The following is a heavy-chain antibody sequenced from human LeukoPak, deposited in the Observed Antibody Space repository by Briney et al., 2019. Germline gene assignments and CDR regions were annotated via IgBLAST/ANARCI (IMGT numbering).Heavy chain of an antibody. CDR2: IFTSGIT. CDR1: GGSISIYY. D-gene: IGHD3-10*01. V-gene: IGHV4-4*07. CDR3: ARESSGNYYNPLGYMDV. J-gene: IGHJ6*03. Sequence: PSETLSLTCTASGGSISIYYWNWIRQPAGKGLEWIGRIFTSGITNYDPSLKSRVTMSVDTSKNQFSLNLSSVTAADTAVNYCARESSGNYYNPLGYMDVWGKGTTVTVSS.